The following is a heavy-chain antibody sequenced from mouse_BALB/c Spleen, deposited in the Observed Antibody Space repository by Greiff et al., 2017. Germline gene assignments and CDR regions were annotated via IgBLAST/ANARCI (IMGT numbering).Heavy chain of an antibody. V-gene: IGHV1S29*02. CDR1: GYTFTDYN. J-gene: IGHJ2*01. Sequence: EVKLMESGPELVKPGASVKISCKASGYTFTDYNMHWVKQSHGKSLEWIGYIYPYNGGTGYNQKFKSKATLTVDNSSSTAYMELRSLTSEDSAVYYCAKGAYGSSFDYWGQGTTLTVSS. D-gene: IGHD1-1*01. CDR3: AKGAYGSSFDY. CDR2: IYPYNGGT.